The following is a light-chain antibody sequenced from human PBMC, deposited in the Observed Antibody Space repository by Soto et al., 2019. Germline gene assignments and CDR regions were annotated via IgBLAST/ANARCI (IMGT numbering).Light chain of an antibody. CDR3: QQYHNYPVT. J-gene: IGKJ4*01. V-gene: IGKV1-16*02. Sequence: DLQMTQSPSSLSASVGDRVTITCRASQEISNHLAWFQQKPGKPPKSLISDASSLQSGVPSKFSGSGSGTDFTLTISSLQPEDFATYYCQQYHNYPVTFGGGTKVEFK. CDR2: DAS. CDR1: QEISNH.